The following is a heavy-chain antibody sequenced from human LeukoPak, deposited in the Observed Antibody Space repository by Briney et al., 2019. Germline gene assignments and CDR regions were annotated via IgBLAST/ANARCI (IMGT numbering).Heavy chain of an antibody. Sequence: SETLSLTCTVSGDSISSYYWSWIRQPAGKELEWIGRVYTSGSTNYNPSLKSRVTMSVDTSKNQFSLKLSSVTAADTAVYYCAREGFYGDYAPSFDYWGQGTLVTVSS. CDR1: GDSISSYY. J-gene: IGHJ4*02. CDR2: VYTSGST. V-gene: IGHV4-4*07. D-gene: IGHD4-17*01. CDR3: AREGFYGDYAPSFDY.